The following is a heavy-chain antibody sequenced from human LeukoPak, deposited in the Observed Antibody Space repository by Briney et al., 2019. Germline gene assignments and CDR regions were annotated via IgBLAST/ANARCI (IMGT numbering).Heavy chain of an antibody. Sequence: PGGSLRLSCAASGLTFSDYFMGWIRQAPGKGLEWVAHISTTSIIVDYADSVKGRFTISRDNAKNSLCLQMNSLRAEGTAVFYCAREGPAAAGTVFPRNYYGMDVWGQGTTVTVSS. CDR2: ISTTSIIV. CDR3: AREGPAAAGTVFPRNYYGMDV. J-gene: IGHJ6*02. CDR1: GLTFSDYF. V-gene: IGHV3-11*04. D-gene: IGHD6-13*01.